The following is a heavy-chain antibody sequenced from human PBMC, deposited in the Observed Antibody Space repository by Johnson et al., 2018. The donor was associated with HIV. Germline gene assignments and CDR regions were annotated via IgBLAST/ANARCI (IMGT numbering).Heavy chain of an antibody. V-gene: IGHV3-30*14. CDR1: GYTFSTYA. CDR2: ISYDRNNK. Sequence: VQLVESGGGVVQPGRSLRLSCAASGYTFSTYAMHWVRQAPGKGLEWVTVISYDRNNKYYADSVKGRFTISRDNAKNTLFLQMNSLRAEDTAVYYCARASDSYCSADCYGDGFQISDQGTKVIVSS. D-gene: IGHD2-21*02. CDR3: ARASDSYCSADCYGDGFQI. J-gene: IGHJ3*02.